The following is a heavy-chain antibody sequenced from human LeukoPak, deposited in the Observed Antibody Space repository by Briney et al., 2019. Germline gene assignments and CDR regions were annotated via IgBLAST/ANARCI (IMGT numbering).Heavy chain of an antibody. CDR2: ISHSGGST. V-gene: IGHV1-46*01. CDR3: AGDNSVRDEAWWFNP. D-gene: IGHD5-24*01. Sequence: GASLKVSCTAFGYAFTSNYMHRVRQAPGQGPEWLGVISHSGGSTTHAQKFQGRVTPTRDMSTSTDYLQPSSLISEDAAVYYCAGDNSVRDEAWWFNPWGQGTLVTVSS. J-gene: IGHJ5*02. CDR1: GYAFTSNY.